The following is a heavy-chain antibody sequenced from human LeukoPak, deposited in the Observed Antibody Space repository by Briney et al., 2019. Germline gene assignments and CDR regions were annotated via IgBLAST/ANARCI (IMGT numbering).Heavy chain of an antibody. V-gene: IGHV4-61*02. D-gene: IGHD6-13*01. CDR3: ARMIAAAASDAFDI. CDR2: IYTSGST. CDR1: GGSISSGSYY. J-gene: IGHJ3*02. Sequence: SETLSLTCTVPGGSISSGSYYWSWIRQPAGKGLEWIGRIYTSGSTNYNPSLKSRVTISVDTSKNQFSLKLSSVTAADTAVYYCARMIAAAASDAFDIWGQGTMVTVSS.